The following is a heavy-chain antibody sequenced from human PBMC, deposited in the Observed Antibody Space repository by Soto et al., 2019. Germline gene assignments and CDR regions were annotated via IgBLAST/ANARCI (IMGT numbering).Heavy chain of an antibody. CDR1: CGSISSSNC. CDR2: LYHSGST. D-gene: IGHD6-19*01. V-gene: IGHV4-4*02. CDR3: ARVAVAWTRVDY. Sequence: QVQLQESGPGLVKPSGTLSLTCAVSCGSISSSNCWSWVRQPPGKGLEWIGELYHSGSTNYNLSLKSRVTISVDKSKNRFSLKLNSVTAADTAVYYCARVAVAWTRVDYWGQGTLVTVSS. J-gene: IGHJ4*02.